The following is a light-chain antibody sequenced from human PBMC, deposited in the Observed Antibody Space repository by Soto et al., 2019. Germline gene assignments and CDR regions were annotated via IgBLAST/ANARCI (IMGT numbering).Light chain of an antibody. CDR2: ANT. CDR1: SSNIGPTYD. J-gene: IGLJ1*01. CDR3: QSYDSSLSGYV. Sequence: QSVLTQPPSVSGPPGQRVTISCTGSSSNIGPTYDVHWYQQLPGTAPKLLIYANTNRPSGVPDRFSGSKSGTSASLAITGLQAEDEADYFCQSYDSSLSGYVFGTGTKVTVL. V-gene: IGLV1-40*01.